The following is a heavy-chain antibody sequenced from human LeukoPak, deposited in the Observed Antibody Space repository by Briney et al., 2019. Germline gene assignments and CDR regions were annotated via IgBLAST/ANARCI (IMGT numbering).Heavy chain of an antibody. D-gene: IGHD5-18*01. CDR1: GFTVSSNY. J-gene: IGHJ3*02. CDR2: IYSGGST. CDR3: ARDRRYSYGYPDAFDI. Sequence: PGGSLRLSCAASGFTVSSNYMSWVRQAPGKGLEWVSVIYSGGSTYYADSVKGRFTISRDNSKNTLYLQMNSLRAEDTAVYYCARDRRYSYGYPDAFDIWGQGTMVTVSS. V-gene: IGHV3-66*01.